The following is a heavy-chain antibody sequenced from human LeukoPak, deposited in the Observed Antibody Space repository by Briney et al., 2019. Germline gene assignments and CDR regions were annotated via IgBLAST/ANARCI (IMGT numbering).Heavy chain of an antibody. V-gene: IGHV4-34*01. CDR3: ARHRRYSRVFDY. J-gene: IGHJ4*02. CDR2: INHSGST. Sequence: SETLSLTCAVYGGSFSGYYWSWIPQPPGKGLEWIGEINHSGSTNYNPSLKSRVTISVDTSKNQFSLKLSSVTAADTAVYYCARHRRYSRVFDYWGQGTLVTVSS. D-gene: IGHD2-21*01. CDR1: GGSFSGYY.